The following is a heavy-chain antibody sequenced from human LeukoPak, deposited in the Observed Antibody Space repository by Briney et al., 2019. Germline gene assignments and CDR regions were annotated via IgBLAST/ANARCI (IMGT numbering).Heavy chain of an antibody. CDR3: ARSPSPVIVVVRFNWFDP. V-gene: IGHV1-69*13. CDR2: IIPIFGTG. J-gene: IGHJ5*02. CDR1: GHTLTGYY. Sequence: SVKLSCKASGHTLTGYYMHWARQAPGQGLEWMGGIIPIFGTGNYEEKFQGRVTITADESTSTDYMELSSLRSEDTAVYYCARSPSPVIVVVRFNWFDPWGQGTLVTVSS. D-gene: IGHD3-22*01.